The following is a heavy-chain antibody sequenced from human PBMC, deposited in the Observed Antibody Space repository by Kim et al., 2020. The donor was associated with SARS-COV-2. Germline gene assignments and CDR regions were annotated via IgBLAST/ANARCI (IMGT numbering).Heavy chain of an antibody. CDR1: GGSISSYY. J-gene: IGHJ4*02. D-gene: IGHD3-3*01. V-gene: IGHV4-4*07. CDR2: IYTSGST. Sequence: SETLSLTCTVSGGSISSYYWSWIRQPAGKGLEWIGRIYTSGSTNYNPSLKSRVTMSVDTSKNQFSLKLSSVTAADTAVYYCASCYDDFWSGYCHYWGQGTLVTVSS. CDR3: ASCYDDFWSGYCHY.